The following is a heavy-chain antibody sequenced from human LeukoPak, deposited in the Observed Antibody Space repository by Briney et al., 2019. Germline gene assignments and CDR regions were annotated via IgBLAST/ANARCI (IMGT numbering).Heavy chain of an antibody. CDR1: Y. J-gene: IGHJ6*03. CDR2: INPNSGGT. Sequence: YXXXXRQXPGXXLXXXGWINPNSGGTXYAQKFQGRVTMTRXXXIRXXYXEVSRLRSDDTAVYYCXXXXQGYYYYMDVWGKGTTVTVSS. CDR3: XXXXQGYYYYMDV. V-gene: IGHV1-2*02.